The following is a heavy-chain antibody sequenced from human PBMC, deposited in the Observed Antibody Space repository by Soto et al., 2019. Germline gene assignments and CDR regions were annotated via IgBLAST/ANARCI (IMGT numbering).Heavy chain of an antibody. Sequence: GGSLRLCCAASGFTFSGYSMNWVRQAPGKGLEWVSYISSSSSTIHYAESVKGRFTISRDNAKNSLYLQMNSLRAEDTAVYYCARVPPLCTTSCYDYRGQGTLVTISS. CDR3: ARVPPLCTTSCYDY. V-gene: IGHV3-48*01. D-gene: IGHD2-2*01. CDR1: GFTFSGYS. J-gene: IGHJ4*02. CDR2: ISSSSSTI.